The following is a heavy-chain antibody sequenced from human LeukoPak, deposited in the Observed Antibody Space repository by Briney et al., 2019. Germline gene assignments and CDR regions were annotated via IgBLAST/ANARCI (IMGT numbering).Heavy chain of an antibody. V-gene: IGHV3-7*01. CDR3: ARDPRIVGATHFDY. Sequence: GGSLRLSCAASGFTFSSYWMNWARQAPGKGLEWVASINHNGNVNYYVDSVKGRFTISRDNAKNSLYLQMNSLRAEDTAVYYCARDPRIVGATHFDYWGQGTLVTVSS. D-gene: IGHD1-26*01. J-gene: IGHJ4*02. CDR2: INHNGNVN. CDR1: GFTFSSYW.